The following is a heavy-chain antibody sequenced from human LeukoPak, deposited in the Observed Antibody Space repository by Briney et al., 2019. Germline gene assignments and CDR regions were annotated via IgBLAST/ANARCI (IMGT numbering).Heavy chain of an antibody. V-gene: IGHV4-34*01. CDR1: GGAFSGYY. CDR2: INHSGGT. D-gene: IGHD1-14*01. CDR3: ASMNQFDY. J-gene: IGHJ4*02. Sequence: KPSETLSLTCAVYGGAFSGYYWGWIRQPPGKGLEWIGEINHSGGTNYNPSLKSRVTISVDTSKNQFSLKLSSVTAADTAVYYCASMNQFDYWGQGTLVTVSS.